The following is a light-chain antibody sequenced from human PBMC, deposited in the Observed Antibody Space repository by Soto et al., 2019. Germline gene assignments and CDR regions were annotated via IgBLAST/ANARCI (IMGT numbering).Light chain of an antibody. V-gene: IGKV3-20*01. Sequence: EIVLTQSPGTLSLSPGERATLSCRASQSVSSYSLAWYQKKPGQAPRLLIYGASSRATGIPDRFSGSGSGTDFTLTISRLEPEDFAVYYCQRYGGFGQGTKVDI. CDR1: QSVSSYS. CDR2: GAS. CDR3: QRYGG. J-gene: IGKJ1*01.